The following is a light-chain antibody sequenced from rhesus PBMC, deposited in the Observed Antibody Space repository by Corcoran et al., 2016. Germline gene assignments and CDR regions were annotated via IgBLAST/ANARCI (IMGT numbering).Light chain of an antibody. Sequence: SFELTQPRSVSGSPGQTARITCGADNPGSEHVNWDQQKPGRAPILVIYGDGERPSGSPERFSGSKSGNTANLTISGVEAGDEDDYYCKGWDDRRDHYVFGAGTRPTV. V-gene: IGLV3-36*02. CDR3: KGWDDRRDHYV. J-gene: IGLJ1*01. CDR1: NPGSEH. CDR2: GDG.